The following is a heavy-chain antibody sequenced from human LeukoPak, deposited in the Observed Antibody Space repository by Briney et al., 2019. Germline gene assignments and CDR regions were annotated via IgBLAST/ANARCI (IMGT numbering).Heavy chain of an antibody. J-gene: IGHJ4*02. CDR2: ISSTSSYI. D-gene: IGHD3-22*01. V-gene: IGHV3-21*01. CDR3: ARDLNYDSTYFDY. Sequence: GGSLRLSCAASGFTFSIYSVTWVRQAPGKGLEWVASISSTSSYIYYADSVRGRFTISRDNAKNSLYLQMNSLRAEDTAVYYCARDLNYDSTYFDYWGQGTLVTVSS. CDR1: GFTFSIYS.